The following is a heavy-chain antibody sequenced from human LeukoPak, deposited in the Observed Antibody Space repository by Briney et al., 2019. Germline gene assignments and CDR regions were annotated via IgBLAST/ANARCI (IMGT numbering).Heavy chain of an antibody. CDR1: GVSITDNW. J-gene: IGHJ3*02. Sequence: SETLSLTCALTGVSITDNWWIWVRKPPGKELEWIGEILHTGPTNFNPSLKSRVTISMDKSKNQLSLRLNSVTAADTAVYYCARRPKWSRSGAFDIWGQGTMVTVSS. V-gene: IGHV4-4*02. CDR3: ARRPKWSRSGAFDI. D-gene: IGHD3-3*01. CDR2: ILHTGPT.